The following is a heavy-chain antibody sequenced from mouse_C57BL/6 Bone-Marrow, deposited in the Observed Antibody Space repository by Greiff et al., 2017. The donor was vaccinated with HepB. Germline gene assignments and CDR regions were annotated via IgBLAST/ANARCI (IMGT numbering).Heavy chain of an antibody. CDR2: IYPRSGNT. CDR1: GYTFTSYG. Sequence: VQLKESGAELARPGASVKLSCKASGYTFTSYGISWVKQRTGQGLEWIGEIYPRSGNTYYNEKFKGKATLTADKSSSTAYMELRSLTSEDSAVYFCARWGTSSSYVGYWGQGTTLTVSS. D-gene: IGHD1-1*01. CDR3: ARWGTSSSYVGY. J-gene: IGHJ2*01. V-gene: IGHV1-81*01.